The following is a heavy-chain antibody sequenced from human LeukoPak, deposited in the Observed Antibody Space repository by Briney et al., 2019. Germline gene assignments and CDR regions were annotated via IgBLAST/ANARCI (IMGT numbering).Heavy chain of an antibody. CDR1: GYTFTSYY. CDR2: INPSGGST. CDR3: ARQYCSGGSCYRNWFDP. Sequence: AASVKVSCKASGYTFTSYYMHWVRQAPGQGLEWMGIINPSGGSTSYAQKFQGRVTMTRDTSTSTVYMELSSLRSEDTAVYYCARQYCSGGSCYRNWFDPWGQGTLVTVSP. D-gene: IGHD2-15*01. V-gene: IGHV1-46*01. J-gene: IGHJ5*02.